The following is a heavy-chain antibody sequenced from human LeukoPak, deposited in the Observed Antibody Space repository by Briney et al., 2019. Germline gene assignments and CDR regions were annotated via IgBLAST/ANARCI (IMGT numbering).Heavy chain of an antibody. J-gene: IGHJ4*02. V-gene: IGHV1-18*01. CDR2: ISAYNGNT. Sequence: ASLKVSCKASGYTFTSFGIIWVRQAPGQGLEWMGWISAYNGNTNYAQKFQGRVTMTRDTSISTAYMELSRLRSDDTAVYYCARRPTTSIDYWGQGTLVTVSS. CDR3: ARRPTTSIDY. D-gene: IGHD5-12*01. CDR1: GYTFTSFG.